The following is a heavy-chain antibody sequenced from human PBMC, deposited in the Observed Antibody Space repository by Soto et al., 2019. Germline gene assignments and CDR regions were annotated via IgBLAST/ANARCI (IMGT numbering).Heavy chain of an antibody. D-gene: IGHD6-13*01. CDR1: NGSISDYY. V-gene: IGHV4-59*01. CDR2: IYSRGTT. CDR3: ARGVLEAAASKPFDI. Sequence: HVQLQESGPGLVKPSETLSLTCIVSNGSISDYYWTWIRQPPGKGLEWIGYIYSRGTTHYSPSLKSRITISVATSKNQFSLKLSSVTAADTAVYYCARGVLEAAASKPFDIWGQGTLVTVSS. J-gene: IGHJ3*02.